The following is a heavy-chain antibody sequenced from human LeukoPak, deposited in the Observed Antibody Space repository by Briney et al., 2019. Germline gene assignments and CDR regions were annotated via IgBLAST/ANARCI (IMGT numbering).Heavy chain of an antibody. V-gene: IGHV4-59*11. D-gene: IGHD1-1*01. CDR1: GGSISTHY. CDR3: ARGDEYKSTLFDS. CDR2: VYNSGTI. J-gene: IGHJ5*01. Sequence: SETLSPTCTVSGGSISTHYWNWIRQPPGKGLEWIGYVYNSGTINYNPSLKSRVTISLDTSKNQFSLKLSSVTAPDTAVYYCARGDEYKSTLFDSWGQGTLVTVSS.